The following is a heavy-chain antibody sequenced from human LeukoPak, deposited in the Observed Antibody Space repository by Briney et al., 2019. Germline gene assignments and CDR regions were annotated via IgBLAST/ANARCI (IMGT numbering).Heavy chain of an antibody. Sequence: GGSLRLSCAASGFTFSSYGMHWVRQAPGKGLEWVAVISYDGSNKYYADSVKGRFTISRDNSKNTLYLQTNSLRAEDTAVYYCAREIAVAGTGFDYWGQGTLVTVSS. J-gene: IGHJ4*02. CDR2: ISYDGSNK. V-gene: IGHV3-30*03. CDR1: GFTFSSYG. CDR3: AREIAVAGTGFDY. D-gene: IGHD6-19*01.